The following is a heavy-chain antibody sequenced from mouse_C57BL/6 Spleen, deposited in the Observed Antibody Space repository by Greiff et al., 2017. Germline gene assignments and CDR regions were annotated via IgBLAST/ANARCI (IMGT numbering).Heavy chain of an antibody. CDR3: ASPSTGTGFDY. Sequence: QVQLQQSGAELAKPGASVKLSCKASGYTFTSYWMHWVQQRPGKGLEWIGSINPSSGYTKYNQKFKDQATFTADNSSSTPYMQLSSLTYEDSAFYYCASPSTGTGFDYWGQGTTLTVSS. V-gene: IGHV1-7*01. CDR1: GYTFTSYW. J-gene: IGHJ2*01. CDR2: INPSSGYT. D-gene: IGHD4-1*02.